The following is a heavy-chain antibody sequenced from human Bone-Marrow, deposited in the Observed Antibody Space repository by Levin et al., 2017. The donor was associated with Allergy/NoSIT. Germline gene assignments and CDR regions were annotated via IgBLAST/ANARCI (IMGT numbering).Heavy chain of an antibody. CDR2: IYNSGVT. D-gene: IGHD3-10*01. CDR1: GASISSNNYY. V-gene: IGHV4-61*02. Sequence: PSETLSLTCTVSGASISSNNYYWSWIRQPAGKGLEWIGRIYNSGVTNYNPSLKSRVTLSVDTSKNQFSLKLSSVTAADTAVYYCARTDRWVGPYLFDYWGQGTLVTVSS. CDR3: ARTDRWVGPYLFDY. J-gene: IGHJ4*02.